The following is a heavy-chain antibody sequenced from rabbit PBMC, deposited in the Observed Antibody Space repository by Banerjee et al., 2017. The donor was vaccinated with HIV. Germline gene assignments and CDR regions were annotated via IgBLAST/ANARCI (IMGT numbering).Heavy chain of an antibody. D-gene: IGHD2-1*01. V-gene: IGHV1S40*01. CDR1: GFSFSNKYV. J-gene: IGHJ3*01. CDR3: AREGVNIGGGYL. CDR2: INTSSGNT. Sequence: QSLEESGGDLVKPEGSLTLTCTASGFSFSNKYVMCWVRQAPGKGLEWIACINTSSGNTVYASWVNGRFTISKTSSTTVDLKMTSLTAADTATYFCAREGVNIGGGYLWGQGTLVTVS.